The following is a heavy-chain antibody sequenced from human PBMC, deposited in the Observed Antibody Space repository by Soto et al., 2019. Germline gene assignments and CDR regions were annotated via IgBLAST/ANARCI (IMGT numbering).Heavy chain of an antibody. D-gene: IGHD6-13*01. J-gene: IGHJ6*02. V-gene: IGHV3-7*05. CDR1: GFTFSNYW. CDR2: IKQDGREK. Sequence: GGSLRLSCASSGFTFSNYWMSWVRQAPGKGLEWVANIKQDGREKYYVDSVKGRFTISRDDATNSLYLQMNSLRAEDTAAYYCAIRSGYSNSYFYYYGMDVWGQGTTVTVS. CDR3: AIRSGYSNSYFYYYGMDV.